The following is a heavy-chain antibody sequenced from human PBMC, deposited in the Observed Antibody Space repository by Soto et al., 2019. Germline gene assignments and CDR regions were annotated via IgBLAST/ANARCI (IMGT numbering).Heavy chain of an antibody. CDR1: GYTFTSYA. D-gene: IGHD6-19*01. CDR2: INAGNGNT. V-gene: IGHV1-3*01. J-gene: IGHJ4*02. CDR3: ARVPWLEGSFDY. Sequence: ASVKVSCKASGYTFTSYAMHWVRQAPGQRLEWMGWINAGNGNTKYSQKFQGRVTITRDTSASTAYMELGSLRSEDTAVYYCARVPWLEGSFDYWGQGTLVTVSS.